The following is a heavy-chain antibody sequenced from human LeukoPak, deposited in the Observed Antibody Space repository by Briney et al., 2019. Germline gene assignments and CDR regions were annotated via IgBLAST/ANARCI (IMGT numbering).Heavy chain of an antibody. V-gene: IGHV3-21*01. J-gene: IGHJ4*02. D-gene: IGHD2-21*02. CDR1: GFTFSSYS. Sequence: PGGSLRLSCAASGFTFSSYSMNWVRQAPGKGLEWVSSISSSSSYIYHADSVKGRFTISRDNAKNSLYLQMNSLRAEDTAVYYCARGRGDYVTFDFDYWGQGTLVTVSS. CDR2: ISSSSSYI. CDR3: ARGRGDYVTFDFDY.